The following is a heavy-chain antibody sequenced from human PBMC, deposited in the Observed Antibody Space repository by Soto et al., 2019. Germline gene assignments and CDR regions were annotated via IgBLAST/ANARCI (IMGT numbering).Heavy chain of an antibody. V-gene: IGHV4-34*01. CDR3: AKVRAGIAAAVTAY. J-gene: IGHJ4*02. D-gene: IGHD6-13*01. CDR1: GGSFSGYY. CDR2: INHSGST. Sequence: SETLSLTCAVYGGSFSGYYWSWIRQPPGKGLEWIGEINHSGSTNYNPSLKSRVTISVDTSKNQFSLKLSSVTAADTAVYYCAKVRAGIAAAVTAYWGKGTLVTVSP.